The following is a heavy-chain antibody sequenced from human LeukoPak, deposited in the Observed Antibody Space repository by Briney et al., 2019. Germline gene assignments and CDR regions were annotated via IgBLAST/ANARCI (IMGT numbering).Heavy chain of an antibody. CDR2: IFSSGST. D-gene: IGHD1-1*01. Sequence: SETLSLTCTISGGSISSVYWSWIRQPAEKGLEWIGHIFSSGSTNYNPSFKGRVTISVDRSKDQFSLKLRSVTAADTAVYFCATLVQRPHYYYYYMDVWGKGTTVTVSS. V-gene: IGHV4-4*07. CDR1: GGSISSVY. CDR3: ATLVQRPHYYYYYMDV. J-gene: IGHJ6*03.